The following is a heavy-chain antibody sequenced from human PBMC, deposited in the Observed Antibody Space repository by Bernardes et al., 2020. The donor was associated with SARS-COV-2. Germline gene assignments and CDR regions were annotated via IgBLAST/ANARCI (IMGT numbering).Heavy chain of an antibody. D-gene: IGHD6-19*01. CDR2: IYWDDDK. V-gene: IGHV2-5*02. CDR3: AHSGSSGWYGDYFDY. J-gene: IGHJ4*02. CDR1: GFSLSTSGVG. Sequence: GPTLVKPTQTLTLTCTFSGFSLSTSGVGVGWIRQPPGKALEWLALIYWDDDKRYSPSLKSRLTITKDTSKNQVVLTMTNMDPVDTATYYCAHSGSSGWYGDYFDYWRQGTLVTVSS.